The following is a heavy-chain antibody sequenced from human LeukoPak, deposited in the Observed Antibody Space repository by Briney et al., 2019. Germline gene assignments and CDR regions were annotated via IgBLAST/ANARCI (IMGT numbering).Heavy chain of an antibody. CDR3: AREEAVAGTHYFDY. V-gene: IGHV4-4*07. D-gene: IGHD6-19*01. J-gene: IGHJ4*02. CDR1: GGSISSYY. CDR2: IYTSGST. Sequence: SETLSLTCTVSGGSISSYYWSWIRQPAGKGLEWIGRIYTSGSTNYNPSLKSRVTMSVDTSKSQFSLKLSSVTAADTAVYYCAREEAVAGTHYFDYWGQGTLVAVSS.